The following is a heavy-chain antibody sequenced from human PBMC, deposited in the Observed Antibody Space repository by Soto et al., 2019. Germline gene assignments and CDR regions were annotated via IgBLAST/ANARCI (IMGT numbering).Heavy chain of an antibody. CDR2: ISGSGGST. CDR3: AKQGSPLGYCSSTSCPIDY. V-gene: IGHV3-23*01. CDR1: GFTFSSYA. D-gene: IGHD2-2*01. J-gene: IGHJ4*02. Sequence: GGSLRLSCAASGFTFSSYAMSWVRQAPGKGLEWVSAISGSGGSTYYADSVKGRFTISRDNSKNTLYLQMNSLRAEDTAVYYCAKQGSPLGYCSSTSCPIDYWGQGTLVTVSS.